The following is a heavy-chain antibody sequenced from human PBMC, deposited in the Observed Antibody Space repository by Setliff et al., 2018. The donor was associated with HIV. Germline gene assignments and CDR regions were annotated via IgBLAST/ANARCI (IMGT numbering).Heavy chain of an antibody. J-gene: IGHJ3*01. CDR1: GFTFSSYA. CDR2: IRYDGSNK. D-gene: IGHD3-22*01. Sequence: GGSLRLSCAASGFTFSSYAMRWVRQAPGKGLEWMTFIRYDGSNKYYADSVKGRFTISRDNSKNTLYLQMNSLRAEDTAVYYCAKDRFSDSSAPGDAFDVWGVGTLVTVSS. CDR3: AKDRFSDSSAPGDAFDV. V-gene: IGHV3-30*02.